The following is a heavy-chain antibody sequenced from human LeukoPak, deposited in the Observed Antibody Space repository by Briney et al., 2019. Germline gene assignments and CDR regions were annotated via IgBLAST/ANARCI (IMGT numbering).Heavy chain of an antibody. V-gene: IGHV4-61*05. J-gene: IGHJ4*02. CDR2: IYYSGST. Sequence: SETLSLTCTVSGGSISSSSYYWGWIRQPPGKGLEWIGYIYYSGSTNYNPSLKSRVTISVDTSKNQFSLKLSSVTAADTAVYYCARGTAAAGTDYWGQGTLVTVSS. D-gene: IGHD6-13*01. CDR1: GGSISSSSYY. CDR3: ARGTAAAGTDY.